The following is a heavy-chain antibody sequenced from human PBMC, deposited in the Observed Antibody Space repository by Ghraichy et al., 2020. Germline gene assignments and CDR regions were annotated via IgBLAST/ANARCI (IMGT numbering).Heavy chain of an antibody. V-gene: IGHV4-39*01. CDR1: GGSISSSSYY. Sequence: SETLSLTFTVSGGSISSSSYYWGWIRQPPGKGLEWIGSIYYSGSTYYNPSLKSRVTISVDTSKNQFSRKLSSVTATDTAVCYCARQDVLVRGVLAYWGQGTLVTVSS. J-gene: IGHJ4*02. D-gene: IGHD3-10*01. CDR2: IYYSGST. CDR3: ARQDVLVRGVLAY.